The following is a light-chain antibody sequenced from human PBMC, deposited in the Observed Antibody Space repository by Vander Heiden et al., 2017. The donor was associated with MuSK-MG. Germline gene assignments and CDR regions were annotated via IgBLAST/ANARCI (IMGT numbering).Light chain of an antibody. V-gene: IGLV3-19*01. CDR2: GKN. Sequence: SSELTQDPAVSVALGQTVRITCQGDSLRSYYASWYQQKPGQAPVLVIYGKNNRPSGIPDRFSGSSSGNTASLTITGAQAEDEADYYCNSRDSSGNHPFGGGTKLTV. J-gene: IGLJ2*01. CDR3: NSRDSSGNHP. CDR1: SLRSYY.